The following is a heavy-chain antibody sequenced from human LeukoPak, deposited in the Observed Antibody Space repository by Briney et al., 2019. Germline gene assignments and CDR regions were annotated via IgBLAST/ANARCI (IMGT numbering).Heavy chain of an antibody. CDR3: ARWTQLAVAGTGGIDY. D-gene: IGHD6-19*01. Sequence: PGGSLRLSCAASGFTFSSYAMHWVRQAPGKGLEWVAVISYDGSNKYYADSVKGRFTISRDNSKNTLYLQMNSLRAEDTAVYYCARWTQLAVAGTGGIDYWGQGTLVTVSS. CDR2: ISYDGSNK. J-gene: IGHJ4*02. V-gene: IGHV3-30*04. CDR1: GFTFSSYA.